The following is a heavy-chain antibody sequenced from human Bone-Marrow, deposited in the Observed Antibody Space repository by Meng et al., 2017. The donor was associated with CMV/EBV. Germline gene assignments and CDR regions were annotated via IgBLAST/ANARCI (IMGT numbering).Heavy chain of an antibody. D-gene: IGHD3-9*01. Sequence: SETLSLTCTVSGGSISSYYWSWIRQPPGKGLEWIGSIYYSGSTNYNPSLKSRVTISVDTSKNQFSLKLSSVTAADTAVYYCARVKHIGILTGSRYFDYWGQGILVTVSS. CDR3: ARVKHIGILTGSRYFDY. J-gene: IGHJ4*02. CDR2: IYYSGST. CDR1: GGSISSYY. V-gene: IGHV4-59*01.